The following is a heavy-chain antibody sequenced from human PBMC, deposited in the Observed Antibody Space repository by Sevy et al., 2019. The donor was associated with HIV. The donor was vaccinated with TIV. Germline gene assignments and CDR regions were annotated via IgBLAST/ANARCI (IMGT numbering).Heavy chain of an antibody. Sequence: GGSLRLSCAASGFTVTNNYISWVRQAPGKGLDWVALSYSDDSRYFADSVRGRFTISRDSLKNTLYLQMNSLRAEDTAVYYCARVHPHSAAARAMDVWGQGTTVTVSS. CDR2: SYSDDSR. CDR1: GFTVTNNY. D-gene: IGHD6-13*01. J-gene: IGHJ6*02. CDR3: ARVHPHSAAARAMDV. V-gene: IGHV3-53*01.